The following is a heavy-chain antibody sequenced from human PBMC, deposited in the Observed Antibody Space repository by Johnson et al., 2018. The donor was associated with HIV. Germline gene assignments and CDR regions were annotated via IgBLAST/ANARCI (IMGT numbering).Heavy chain of an antibody. CDR2: ISFDGTTK. CDR1: GLNFSDYS. Sequence: QELLVESGGGVVQPGRSLRLSCVVSGLNFSDYSMHWVRQTPGKGLAWVAVISFDGTTKYYADSVKGRFTISRDNSKNTLYLQMNSLRAEDTAVYYCAKVAVATAAGGVALDIWGPGTMVTVSS. CDR3: AKVAVATAAGGVALDI. J-gene: IGHJ3*02. D-gene: IGHD6-13*01. V-gene: IGHV3-30*04.